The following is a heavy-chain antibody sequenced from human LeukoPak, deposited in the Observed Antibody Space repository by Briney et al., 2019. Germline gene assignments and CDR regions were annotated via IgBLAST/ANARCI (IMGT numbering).Heavy chain of an antibody. CDR2: ISYDGSNQ. CDR1: GFTFSSYS. V-gene: IGHV3-30*01. Sequence: GGSLRLSCAASGFTFSSYSMHWVRQAPGKGLEWEAAISYDGSNQYYAGSVKGRITISGDNSKNTLYLQMNSLRVEDTAVYYCARDSVSGWFSTFDYNMDVWGKGTTVTVSS. D-gene: IGHD6-19*01. CDR3: ARDSVSGWFSTFDYNMDV. J-gene: IGHJ6*03.